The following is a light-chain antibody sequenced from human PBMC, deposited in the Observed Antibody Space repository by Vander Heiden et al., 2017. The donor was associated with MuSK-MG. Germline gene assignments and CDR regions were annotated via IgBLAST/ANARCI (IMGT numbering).Light chain of an antibody. CDR1: SSDVGGYNY. J-gene: IGLJ3*02. V-gene: IGLV2-11*01. CDR2: DVT. Sequence: QSALTQPRSVSGSPGQSVTISCTGSSSDVGGYNYVSWYQQHPGKAPKLMIYDVTKRPSGVPDRFSGSKSGNTASLTISGLQAEDEADYYCFSWTGSYTWVFGGGTKLTVL. CDR3: FSWTGSYTWV.